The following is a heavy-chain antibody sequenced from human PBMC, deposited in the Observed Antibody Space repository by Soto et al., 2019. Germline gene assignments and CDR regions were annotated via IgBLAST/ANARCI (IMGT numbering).Heavy chain of an antibody. V-gene: IGHV4-39*01. CDR3: AGRNSLASVSFIFRELPHPKSTVS. Sequence: SHALSLPSTVSADSISTGSYYWCWFRQHPGKGLEWIASIYYIGSTYYNPSLKSRVTISVDTSNNQFSLNLNSVTASDTAVYYCAGRNSLASVSFIFRELPHPKSTVSWGTGTLVTVSS. J-gene: IGHJ5*02. D-gene: IGHD3-10*02. CDR2: IYYIGST. CDR1: ADSISTGSYY.